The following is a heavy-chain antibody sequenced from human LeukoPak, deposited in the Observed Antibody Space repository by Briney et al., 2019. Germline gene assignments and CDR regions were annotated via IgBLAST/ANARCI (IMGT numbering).Heavy chain of an antibody. CDR2: IYPGDSDT. D-gene: IGHD5-18*01. V-gene: IGHV5-51*01. CDR3: ARRRGNTAMVKGAFDI. CDR1: SYSFTSYW. J-gene: IGHJ3*02. Sequence: GHSLTISCKGSSYSFTSYWIGCVRQVPGKGLERMGIIYPGDSDTRYSPSLQGQVTISADKSISTAYLQWSSLKASDTAMYYCARRRGNTAMVKGAFDIWGQGTMVTVSS.